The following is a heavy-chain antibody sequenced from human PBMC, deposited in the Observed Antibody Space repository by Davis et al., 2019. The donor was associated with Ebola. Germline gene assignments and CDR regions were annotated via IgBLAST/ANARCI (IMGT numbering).Heavy chain of an antibody. CDR3: AKDSVGTPFDY. Sequence: GGSLRLSCAASGFTFSSYAMHWVRQAPGKGLEWVAVISYDGSNKYYADSVKGRFTISRDNSKNTLYLQMNSLRAEDTAVYYCAKDSVGTPFDYWGQGTLVTVSS. CDR1: GFTFSSYA. V-gene: IGHV3-30-3*01. J-gene: IGHJ4*02. D-gene: IGHD2-21*02. CDR2: ISYDGSNK.